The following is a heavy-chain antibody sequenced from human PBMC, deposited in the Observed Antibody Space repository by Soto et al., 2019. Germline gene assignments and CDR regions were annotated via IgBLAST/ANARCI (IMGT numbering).Heavy chain of an antibody. Sequence: VQLLESGGGLVQPGGSLRLSCAVSGFTFRTYAVSWVRQAPGKGLEWVSVISGSGDTTVYADSVRGRFATSRDNAKNTVYLQMNSLRADDTAVYYCAQDGVDTVTFEYWGQGTLVTVSS. CDR3: AQDGVDTVTFEY. CDR2: ISGSGDTT. CDR1: GFTFRTYA. D-gene: IGHD4-17*01. V-gene: IGHV3-23*01. J-gene: IGHJ4*02.